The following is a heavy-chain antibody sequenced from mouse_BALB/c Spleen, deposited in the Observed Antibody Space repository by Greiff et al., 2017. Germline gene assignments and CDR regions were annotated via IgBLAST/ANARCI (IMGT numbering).Heavy chain of an antibody. Sequence: QVTLKESGPGILQPSQTLSLTCSFSGFSLSTSGMGVSWIRQPSGKGLEWLAHIYWDDDKRYNPSLKSRLTISKDTSSNQVFLKITSVDTADTATYYCARRDDYDEGLAYWGQGTLVTVSA. CDR2: IYWDDDK. CDR3: ARRDDYDEGLAY. CDR1: GFSLSTSGMG. J-gene: IGHJ3*01. V-gene: IGHV8-12*01. D-gene: IGHD2-4*01.